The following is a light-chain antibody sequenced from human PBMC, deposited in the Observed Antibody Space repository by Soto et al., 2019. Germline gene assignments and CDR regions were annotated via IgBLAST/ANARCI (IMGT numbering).Light chain of an antibody. V-gene: IGLV2-11*01. J-gene: IGLJ3*02. Sequence: QSVLTQPRSVSGSPGQSVTVSCTGTSSDVGGYNYVSWYQQPAGKAPKLMIYDVSKRPSGVPRRFSGSKSGNSASLTISGLQAEDEADYYCCSYAGTYTGVFGGGTKLTVL. CDR1: SSDVGGYNY. CDR3: CSYAGTYTGV. CDR2: DVS.